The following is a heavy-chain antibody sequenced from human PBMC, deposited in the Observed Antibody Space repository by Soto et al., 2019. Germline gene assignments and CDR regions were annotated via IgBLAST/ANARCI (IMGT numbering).Heavy chain of an antibody. CDR2: ISAYNGNT. CDR1: GYTFTSYG. J-gene: IGHJ6*03. CDR3: ARDVGPDLYGDYYYYYLAV. Sequence: ASVKVSCKASGYTFTSYGISWVRQAPGQGLEWMGWISAYNGNTNYAQKLQGRVTMTTDTSTSTAYMELRSLRSDDTAVYYCARDVGPDLYGDYYYYYLAVWGKGTTVTVSS. D-gene: IGHD4-17*01. V-gene: IGHV1-18*01.